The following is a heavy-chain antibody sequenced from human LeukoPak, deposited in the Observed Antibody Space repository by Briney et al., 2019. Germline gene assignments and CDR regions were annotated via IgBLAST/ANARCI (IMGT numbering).Heavy chain of an antibody. V-gene: IGHV4-59*11. D-gene: IGHD2-15*01. J-gene: IGHJ6*03. CDR2: IYYSGST. CDR1: GGSISSHY. Sequence: PSETLSLTCTVSGGSISSHYWSWIRQPPGKGLEWIGYIYYSGSTNYNPSLKSRVTISVDTSKNQFSLKLSSVTAADTAVCYCARISRGGSQYYYYMDVWGKGTTVTVSS. CDR3: ARISRGGSQYYYYMDV.